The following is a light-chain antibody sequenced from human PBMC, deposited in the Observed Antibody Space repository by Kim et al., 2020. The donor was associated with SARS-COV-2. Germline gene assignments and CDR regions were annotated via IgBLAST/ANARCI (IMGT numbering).Light chain of an antibody. J-gene: IGLJ7*01. CDR1: SGSIASNY. CDR3: QSYDSSNPCV. Sequence: KTVTISCTRSSGSIASNYVQWYQQRPGSAPTTVIYGDNQRPSGVPDRFSGSIDSSSNSASLTISGLKTEDEADYYCQSYDSSNPCVFGGGTQLTVL. V-gene: IGLV6-57*03. CDR2: GDN.